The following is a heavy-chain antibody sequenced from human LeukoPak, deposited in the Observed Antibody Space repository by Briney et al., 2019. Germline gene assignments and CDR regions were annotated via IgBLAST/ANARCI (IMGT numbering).Heavy chain of an antibody. D-gene: IGHD3-22*01. J-gene: IGHJ6*03. Sequence: SETLSLTCTVSGGSISSSSYYWGWIRQPPGKGLEWIGSLYYSGSTYYNPSLKSRVTISVDTSKNQFSLKLSSVTAADTAVYYCARATDSSGYFYYYYMDVWGKGTTVTVSS. V-gene: IGHV4-39*07. CDR1: GGSISSSSYY. CDR2: LYYSGST. CDR3: ARATDSSGYFYYYYMDV.